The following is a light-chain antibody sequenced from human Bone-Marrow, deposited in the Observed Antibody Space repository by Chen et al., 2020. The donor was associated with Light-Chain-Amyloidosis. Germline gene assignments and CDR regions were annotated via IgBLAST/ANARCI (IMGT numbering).Light chain of an antibody. CDR1: KTISSNY. CDR2: GSS. Sequence: EILLTQSPGTLSLSPGEGANLSCRASKTISSNYLTWYQQKFGQAPRRLIYGSSSRATGIPDRFTGSGSGTDLTLTINRLEPEELEMYYCQQYGTSPLTFGGGTKVEIK. CDR3: QQYGTSPLT. J-gene: IGKJ4*01. V-gene: IGKV3-20*01.